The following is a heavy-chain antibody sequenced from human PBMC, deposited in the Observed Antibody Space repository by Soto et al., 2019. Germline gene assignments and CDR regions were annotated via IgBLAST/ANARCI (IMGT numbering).Heavy chain of an antibody. CDR3: AXGPSXIVXVVAATVPSHWYFDL. V-gene: IGHV4-34*01. CDR1: GGSFSGYY. Sequence: QVQLQQWGAGLLKPSETLSLTCAVYGGSFSGYYWSWIRQPPGKGLEWIGEINHSGSTNYNPSLKSRVTISVDTSKSQFSLKLSSVTAADTAVYYCAXGPSXIVXVVAATVPSHWYFDLWGRGTLVTVSS. CDR2: INHSGST. J-gene: IGHJ2*01. D-gene: IGHD2-15*01.